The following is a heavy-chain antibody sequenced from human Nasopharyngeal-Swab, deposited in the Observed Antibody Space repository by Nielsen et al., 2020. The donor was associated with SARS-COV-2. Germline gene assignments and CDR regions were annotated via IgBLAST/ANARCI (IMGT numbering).Heavy chain of an antibody. V-gene: IGHV3-13*05. D-gene: IGHD5-12*01. Sequence: GESLKISCAASGFSFSSYDMHWVRQPAGKGLEWVSGIGTSGDPYYAGSVKGRFTISRDNAKNSLYLQMNSLTAEDTAVYYCARERGGGYGDYWGQGTLVTVSS. CDR2: IGTSGDP. CDR3: ARERGGGYGDY. J-gene: IGHJ4*02. CDR1: GFSFSSYD.